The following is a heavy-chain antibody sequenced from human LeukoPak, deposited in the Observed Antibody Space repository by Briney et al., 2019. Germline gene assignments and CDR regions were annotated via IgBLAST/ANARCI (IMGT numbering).Heavy chain of an antibody. CDR1: GFTFSSYW. V-gene: IGHV3-7*01. Sequence: GGSLRLSCAASGFTFSSYWVSWVRQAPGKGLEWVANIKEDGSEKYYVDSVKGRFTISRDNAKNSLYLQMNSLSAEDTAVYYCARDQEIYGDAIEPYFDYWGQGTLVTVSS. J-gene: IGHJ4*02. CDR3: ARDQEIYGDAIEPYFDY. D-gene: IGHD4-17*01. CDR2: IKEDGSEK.